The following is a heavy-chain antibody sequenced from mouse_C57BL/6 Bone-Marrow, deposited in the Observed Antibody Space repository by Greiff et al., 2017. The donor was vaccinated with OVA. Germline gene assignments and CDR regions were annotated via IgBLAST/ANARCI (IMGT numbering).Heavy chain of an antibody. J-gene: IGHJ3*01. Sequence: EVKLVESGGDLVKPGGSLKLSCAASGFTFSSYGMSWVRQTPDKRLEWVATISSGGSYTYYPDSVKGRFTISRDTATNTLYLQMSSLTSEATAVCYWVSPYYGAGFAYWGQGTLVTVSA. CDR3: VSPYYGAGFAY. V-gene: IGHV5-6*02. CDR1: GFTFSSYG. D-gene: IGHD1-1*02. CDR2: ISSGGSYT.